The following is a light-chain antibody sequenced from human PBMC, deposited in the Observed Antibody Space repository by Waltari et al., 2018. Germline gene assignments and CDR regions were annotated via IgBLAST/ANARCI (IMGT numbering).Light chain of an antibody. Sequence: EIVLTQSPGTLSLSPGERATLSCRASQSVSSSYLAWYQQKPGTAPRLLIYGASSRATGIPDRFSGSGSGTDFTLTISRLEPEDFAVYYCQQYGSSPQTFGQGTKLEIK. J-gene: IGKJ2*01. CDR3: QQYGSSPQT. V-gene: IGKV3-20*01. CDR2: GAS. CDR1: QSVSSSY.